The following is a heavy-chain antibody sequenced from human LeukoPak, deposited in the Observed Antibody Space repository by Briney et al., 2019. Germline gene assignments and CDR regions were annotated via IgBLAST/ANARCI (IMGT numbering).Heavy chain of an antibody. V-gene: IGHV3-13*01. Sequence: GGSLRLSCAASGFTFSSYDMHWVRQATGKGLEWVSAIGTLGDTSYPDSVKGRFTISRENAKNSLYLEMNNLRAGDTAVYYCARGRNGNYYDSSGCYPYWGQGTLVTVSS. D-gene: IGHD3-22*01. CDR3: ARGRNGNYYDSSGCYPY. J-gene: IGHJ4*02. CDR1: GFTFSSYD. CDR2: IGTLGDT.